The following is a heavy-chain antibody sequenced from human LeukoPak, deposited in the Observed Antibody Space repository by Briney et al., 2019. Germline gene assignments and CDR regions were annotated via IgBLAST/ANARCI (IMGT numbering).Heavy chain of an antibody. D-gene: IGHD3-10*01. CDR2: ITSGGTT. CDR3: ARRGPNYFGSGSHDWFDP. CDR1: GGSLGGYS. Sequence: PSETLSLTCGVSGGSLGGYSWTWIRQPPGKGLEWVGEITSGGTTNYNSSLKSRVTISVDTSNNQFSLSLSSVTAADTAVYYCARRGPNYFGSGSHDWFDPWGQGTLVIVSS. J-gene: IGHJ5*02. V-gene: IGHV4-34*01.